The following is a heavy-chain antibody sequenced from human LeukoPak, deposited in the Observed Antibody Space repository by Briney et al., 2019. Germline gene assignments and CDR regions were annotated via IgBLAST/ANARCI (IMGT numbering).Heavy chain of an antibody. D-gene: IGHD5-18*01. J-gene: IGHJ4*02. CDR3: AKDPVAAAGYTSYFDF. Sequence: GGSLRLSCAAPGFTFRSYAMSWVRQAPGKGLEWVSTISALGGSTYYADSVKGRFTISRDNSKNTLFLQLDSLRAEDTAVYYCAKDPVAAAGYTSYFDFWGQGSLVTVSS. V-gene: IGHV3-23*01. CDR2: ISALGGST. CDR1: GFTFRSYA.